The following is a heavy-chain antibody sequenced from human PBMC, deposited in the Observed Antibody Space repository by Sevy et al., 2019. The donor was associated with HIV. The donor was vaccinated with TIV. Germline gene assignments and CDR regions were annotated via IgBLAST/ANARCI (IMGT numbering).Heavy chain of an antibody. CDR1: GFTFGDYA. D-gene: IGHD5-12*01. CDR2: IRSKAYGGTT. J-gene: IGHJ4*02. Sequence: GGSLRLSCTASGFTFGDYAMSWFRQAPGKGLEWVGFIRSKAYGGTTEYAASGKGRFTISRDDSKSIAYLQMNSLKTEDTAVYYCTRGGVGMATIYFDYWGQGTLVTVSS. V-gene: IGHV3-49*03. CDR3: TRGGVGMATIYFDY.